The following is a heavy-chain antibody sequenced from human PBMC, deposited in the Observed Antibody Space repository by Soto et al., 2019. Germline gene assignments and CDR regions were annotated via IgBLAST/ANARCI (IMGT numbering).Heavy chain of an antibody. V-gene: IGHV1-69*13. CDR1: GGTFSSYA. CDR2: IIPIFGTA. J-gene: IGHJ6*02. CDR3: ARAGYGGKFIRYYYGMDV. Sequence: GASVKVSCKASGGTFSSYAISWVRQAPGQGLEWMGGIIPIFGTANYAQKFQGRVTITADESTSTAYMELSSLRSEDTAVYYCARAGYGGKFIRYYYGMDVWGQGTTVTVSS. D-gene: IGHD2-15*01.